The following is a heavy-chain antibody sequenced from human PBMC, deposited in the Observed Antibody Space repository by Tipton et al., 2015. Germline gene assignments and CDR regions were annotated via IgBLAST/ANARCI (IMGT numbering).Heavy chain of an antibody. D-gene: IGHD5-12*01. CDR2: IKPDGSES. Sequence: GSLRLSCAASGFTFSTYAMNWVRQAPGKGLEWVANIKPDGSESYYLDSVKGRFTFFRDNAKNSLHLQLNNLRAEDTAVYYCARSGGYGWDFWGQGTLVTVSS. J-gene: IGHJ4*02. CDR1: GFTFSTYA. V-gene: IGHV3-7*01. CDR3: ARSGGYGWDF.